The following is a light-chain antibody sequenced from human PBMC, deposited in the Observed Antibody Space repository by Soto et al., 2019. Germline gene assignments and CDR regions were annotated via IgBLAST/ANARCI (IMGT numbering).Light chain of an antibody. CDR2: DAS. V-gene: IGKV3-11*01. CDR3: QERSNWIT. Sequence: EIVLTQALATMSLYLGESATLSCRASQSVSSYLVGYQHKPGQSPRLLLHDASQSSTGVPGWFSGIERRTNFTLIISSLEPEEFAVYYCQERSNWITFGQGTRLEIK. J-gene: IGKJ5*01. CDR1: QSVSSY.